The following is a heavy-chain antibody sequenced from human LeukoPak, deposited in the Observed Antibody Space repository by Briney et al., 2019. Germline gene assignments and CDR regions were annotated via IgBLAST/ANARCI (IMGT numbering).Heavy chain of an antibody. D-gene: IGHD3-3*01. J-gene: IGHJ5*02. Sequence: GASVKVSCKASGGTFSSYAISWVRQAPGQGLEWMGGIIPIFGTANYAQKFQGRVTITADESTSTAYMELSSLRSEDTAVYYCATTPRVTIFGVVIWWFDPWGQGTLVTVSS. CDR2: IIPIFGTA. CDR3: ATTPRVTIFGVVIWWFDP. CDR1: GGTFSSYA. V-gene: IGHV1-69*13.